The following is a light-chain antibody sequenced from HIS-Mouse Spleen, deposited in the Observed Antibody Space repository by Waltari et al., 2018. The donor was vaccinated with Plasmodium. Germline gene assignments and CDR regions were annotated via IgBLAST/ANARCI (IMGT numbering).Light chain of an antibody. V-gene: IGKV4-1*01. Sequence: DLVMTQSPDSLAVSLGERATINCKSSQSVLYSSNNKNYLAWYQQKPGQPPKLLIYWASTRESGVPDRFSGSGSGTDFTLTISSLQAEDVAVYYCQQYYSTPYTFGQGTKL. CDR2: WAS. J-gene: IGKJ2*01. CDR3: QQYYSTPYT. CDR1: QSVLYSSNNKNY.